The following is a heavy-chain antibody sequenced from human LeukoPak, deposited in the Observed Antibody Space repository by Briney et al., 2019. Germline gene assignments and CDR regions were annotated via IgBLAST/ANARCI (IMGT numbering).Heavy chain of an antibody. CDR3: ARHPGASFDS. J-gene: IGHJ4*02. Sequence: SETLSLTCSVSNGSINNHYWSWIRQPPGRKLEWIGYIYYTGNTTYNPSLKGRVTMSVHTSKNLFSLKLTSVTAADTAVYYCARHPGASFDSWGQGNLVTVSS. CDR2: IYYTGNT. V-gene: IGHV4-59*08. D-gene: IGHD7-27*01. CDR1: NGSINNHY.